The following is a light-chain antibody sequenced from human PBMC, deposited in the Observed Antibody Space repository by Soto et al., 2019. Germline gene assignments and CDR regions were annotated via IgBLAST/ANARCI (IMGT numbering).Light chain of an antibody. CDR1: SSNIGAGHV. CDR3: QSYDTSLSVVV. V-gene: IGLV1-40*01. J-gene: IGLJ2*01. CDR2: ANT. Sequence: QAVVTQPPSVSGAPGQTVTMSCTGNSSNIGAGHVVHWYQQLPGTAPKLLIFANTNRPSGVPDRFSVSKSDTSASLAITGLQPEDAAEYYCQSYDTSLSVVVFGGGTKVTVL.